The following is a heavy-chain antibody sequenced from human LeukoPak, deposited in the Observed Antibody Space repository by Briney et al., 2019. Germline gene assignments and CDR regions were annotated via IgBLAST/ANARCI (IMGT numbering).Heavy chain of an antibody. D-gene: IGHD6-13*01. V-gene: IGHV1-69*05. J-gene: IGHJ5*02. CDR1: GGTFSSYA. CDR3: ARGALAAAGRNWFDP. Sequence: GASVKVSCKASGGTFSSYAISWVRQAPGQGLEWMGGIIPIFGTANYAQKFQGRVTITTDESTGTAYMELSSLRSEDTAVYYCARGALAAAGRNWFDPWGRGTLVTVSS. CDR2: IIPIFGTA.